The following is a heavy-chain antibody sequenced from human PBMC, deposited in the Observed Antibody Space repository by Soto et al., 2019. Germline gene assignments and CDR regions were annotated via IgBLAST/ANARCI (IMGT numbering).Heavy chain of an antibody. CDR3: ARGQHYYDSSGYYYFDY. CDR2: MNPNSGNT. D-gene: IGHD3-22*01. Sequence: ASVKVSCKASGYTFTSYDINWVRQATGQGLEWMGWMNPNSGNTGYAQKFQGRVTMTRNTSISTAYMELSSLRSEDTAVYYCARGQHYYDSSGYYYFDYWGQGTLVTVSS. CDR1: GYTFTSYD. V-gene: IGHV1-8*01. J-gene: IGHJ4*02.